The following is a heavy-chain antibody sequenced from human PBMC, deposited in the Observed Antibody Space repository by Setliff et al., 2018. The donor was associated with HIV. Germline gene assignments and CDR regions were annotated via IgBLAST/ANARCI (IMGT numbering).Heavy chain of an antibody. Sequence: GGSLRLSCAASGFTFSSHVMTWVRQAPGKGLEWVSVITPSSTETYYADSVKGRFTISRDDSKNTLSLQMSSLRAEDTALYYCARQPLHCSSINRYGAVYDNWGQGTLVTVSS. V-gene: IGHV3-23*01. D-gene: IGHD2-2*01. CDR1: GFTFSSHV. J-gene: IGHJ4*02. CDR3: ARQPLHCSSINRYGAVYDN. CDR2: ITPSSTET.